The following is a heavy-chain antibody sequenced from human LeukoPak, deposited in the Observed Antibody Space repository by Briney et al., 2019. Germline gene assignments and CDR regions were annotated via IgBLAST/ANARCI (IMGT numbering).Heavy chain of an antibody. Sequence: ASVKVSCKASAYTFTSYDVNWVRQATGQGLEWMGWMNPISGDTGYALKFQGRVTMSRNTSISTAYMELGSLRSEDTAVYYCARVPRRGERFDPWGQGTLVTVSS. CDR1: AYTFTSYD. J-gene: IGHJ5*02. CDR3: ARVPRRGERFDP. V-gene: IGHV1-8*01. D-gene: IGHD3-10*01. CDR2: MNPISGDT.